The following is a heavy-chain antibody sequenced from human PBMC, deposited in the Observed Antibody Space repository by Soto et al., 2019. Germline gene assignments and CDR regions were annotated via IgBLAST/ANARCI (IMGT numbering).Heavy chain of an antibody. CDR2: ISYDGRYI. CDR1: GFIFSNYA. CDR3: ARDVTDYVLDV. J-gene: IGHJ6*02. V-gene: IGHV3-30*03. Sequence: QMQLVESGGGVVQPGNSLRLSCAASGFIFSNYAMHWVRQAPGKGLEWVALISYDGRYIYYADSVKGRFAISRDNSKKTGELLMNRLRREDTAVYYCARDVTDYVLDVWGQGTTVNVSS. D-gene: IGHD3-16*01.